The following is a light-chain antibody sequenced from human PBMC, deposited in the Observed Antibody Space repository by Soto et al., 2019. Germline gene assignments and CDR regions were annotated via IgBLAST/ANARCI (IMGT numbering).Light chain of an antibody. V-gene: IGLV1-40*01. CDR1: SSNIGAGYD. Sequence: QLVLTQPPSVSGAPGQRVTISCTGSSSNIGAGYDVHWYQQLPGTAPKLLIYGNNNRPSGVPDRFSGSKSGTSASLAITGLQAEDEADYYCQSYDISLSWRVFGGGTKLTFL. J-gene: IGLJ3*02. CDR3: QSYDISLSWRV. CDR2: GNN.